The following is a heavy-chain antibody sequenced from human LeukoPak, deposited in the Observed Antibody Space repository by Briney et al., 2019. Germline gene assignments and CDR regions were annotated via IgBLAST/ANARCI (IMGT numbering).Heavy chain of an antibody. Sequence: GGSLRLSCAASGFTFSSYVMNWVRQAPEKGLEWVSSITGSDTNIFYADSVRGRFTISRYNSKNIVFLQMDSMRAEDTAIYYCARRGPNWGFFDYWGQGSLVTVSS. J-gene: IGHJ4*02. CDR2: ITGSDTNI. CDR1: GFTFSSYV. V-gene: IGHV3-23*01. CDR3: ARRGPNWGFFDY. D-gene: IGHD3-16*01.